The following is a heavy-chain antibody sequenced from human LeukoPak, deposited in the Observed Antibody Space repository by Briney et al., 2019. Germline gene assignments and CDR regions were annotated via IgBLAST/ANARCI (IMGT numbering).Heavy chain of an antibody. J-gene: IGHJ4*02. CDR2: IKSDGSIT. Sequence: GGSLRLSCAASGFSFSYYWMHWVRQVPGKGLVWVSRIKSDGSITEYADSVKGRFTISRDNAKNTLYLQMNSLRAEDTAVYYFAIDLSYSVIDNCGQGTLVTVSS. CDR3: AIDLSYSVIDN. CDR1: GFSFSYYW. V-gene: IGHV3-74*03. D-gene: IGHD1-26*01.